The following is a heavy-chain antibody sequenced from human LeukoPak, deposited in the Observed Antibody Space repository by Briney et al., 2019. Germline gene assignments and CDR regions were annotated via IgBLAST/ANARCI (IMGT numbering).Heavy chain of an antibody. CDR3: ARGSNYYDSSALVY. D-gene: IGHD3-22*01. V-gene: IGHV4-34*01. Sequence: PSETLSLTCAVYGGSFSGFYWNWIRQPPGKGLEWIGEIDHSGSTNYNPSLKSRVTISVDRSKNQFSLKLSSVTAADTAVYYCARGSNYYDSSALVYWGQGTLVTVSS. J-gene: IGHJ4*02. CDR1: GGSFSGFY. CDR2: IDHSGST.